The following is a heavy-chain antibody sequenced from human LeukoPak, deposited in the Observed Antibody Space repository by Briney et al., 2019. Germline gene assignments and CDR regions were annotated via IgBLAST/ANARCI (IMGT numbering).Heavy chain of an antibody. CDR3: VRLSWELGDGGVT. V-gene: IGHV3-74*01. CDR1: GFTFSSYW. J-gene: IGHJ5*02. Sequence: GGSLRLSCAASGFTFSSYWTHWVRQAPGKGLVWISRINSDGSSTTYADSVKGRFTISRDNVKNTLYLQMNNLRAEDTAVYYCVRLSWELGDGGVTWGQGTLVTVSS. D-gene: IGHD1-26*01. CDR2: INSDGSST.